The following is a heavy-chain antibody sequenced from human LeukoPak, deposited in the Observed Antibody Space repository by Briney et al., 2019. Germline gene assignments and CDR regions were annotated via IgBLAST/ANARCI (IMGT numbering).Heavy chain of an antibody. J-gene: IGHJ4*02. V-gene: IGHV3-30*04. CDR3: ARDRGYCSGGSCYSAFDY. D-gene: IGHD2-15*01. Sequence: GGSLRLSCAASGFTLSRYDMHWVRQAPGKGLEWVAIISYDGSGKYYADSVKGRFTISRDNSKNTLYVQMNSLGPEDTALYYCARDRGYCSGGSCYSAFDYWGQGTLVTVSS. CDR1: GFTLSRYD. CDR2: ISYDGSGK.